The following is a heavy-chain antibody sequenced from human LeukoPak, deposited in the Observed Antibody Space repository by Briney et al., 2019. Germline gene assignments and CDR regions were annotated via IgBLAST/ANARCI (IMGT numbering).Heavy chain of an antibody. CDR2: ISSNGGST. D-gene: IGHD6-13*01. Sequence: GGSLRLSCAASGFTFSSYAMHWVRQAPGKGLEYVSAISSNGGSTYYANSVKGRFTTSRDNSKNTLYLQMGSLRAEDMAVYYCARDPPGYSSSWYQGYGMDVWGQGTTVTVSS. V-gene: IGHV3-64*01. J-gene: IGHJ6*02. CDR3: ARDPPGYSSSWYQGYGMDV. CDR1: GFTFSSYA.